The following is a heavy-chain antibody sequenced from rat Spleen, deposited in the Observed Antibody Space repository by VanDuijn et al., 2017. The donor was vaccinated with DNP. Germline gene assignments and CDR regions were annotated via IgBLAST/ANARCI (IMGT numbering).Heavy chain of an antibody. D-gene: IGHD1-7*01. CDR1: GFTFSSFP. V-gene: IGHV5S10*01. J-gene: IGHJ3*01. Sequence: EVQLVESGGGLIQPGRSLKLSCVASGFTFSSFPMAWVRQAPTKGLEWVATIIYDGSSIYYRDSVRGRFTISRDNAKSTLYLQMDSLRSEDTATYYCATSSYYGYDYGFAYWGQGTLVTVSS. CDR2: IIYDGSSI. CDR3: ATSSYYGYDYGFAY.